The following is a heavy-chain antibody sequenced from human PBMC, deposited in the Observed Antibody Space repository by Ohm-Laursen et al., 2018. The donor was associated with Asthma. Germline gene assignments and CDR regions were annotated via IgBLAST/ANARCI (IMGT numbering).Heavy chain of an antibody. V-gene: IGHV3-30-3*02. Sequence: SLRLSCAASGFTFSSYAMHWVRQAPGKGLEWVAVISYDGSNKYYADSVKGRFTISRDNSKNTLYLQMNSLRAEDTAIYYCAKVNIDPVTAFDYWGQGTLVTVSS. D-gene: IGHD2-21*02. J-gene: IGHJ4*02. CDR1: GFTFSSYA. CDR2: ISYDGSNK. CDR3: AKVNIDPVTAFDY.